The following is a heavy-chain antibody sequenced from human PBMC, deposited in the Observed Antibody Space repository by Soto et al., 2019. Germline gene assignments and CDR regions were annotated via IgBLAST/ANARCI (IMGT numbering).Heavy chain of an antibody. CDR1: GFTFTDYS. Sequence: EGQLVESGGGLVQPGGSLRLSCTVSGFTFTDYSLNWVRLAPGKGLEWLSYISASRTTIYYAGSVRGRFTVSRDNAKNSLYLQMNSLRDEDTAVYYCARDGRRGYDLDLWGQGTMVTVSS. D-gene: IGHD1-26*01. CDR3: ARDGRRGYDLDL. V-gene: IGHV3-48*02. J-gene: IGHJ6*02. CDR2: ISASRTTI.